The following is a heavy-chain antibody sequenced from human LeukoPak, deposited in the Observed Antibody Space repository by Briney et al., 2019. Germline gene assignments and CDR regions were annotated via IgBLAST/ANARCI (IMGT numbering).Heavy chain of an antibody. Sequence: GGSLRLSCAASGFTFDDYGMSWVRQAPGKGLEWVSGINWNGGSTGYADSVKGRFTISTDNAKNSLYLQMNSLRAEDTAFYYCARAESYYYDSSGYDYWGQGTLVTVSS. V-gene: IGHV3-20*04. CDR3: ARAESYYYDSSGYDY. CDR1: GFTFDDYG. CDR2: INWNGGST. D-gene: IGHD3-22*01. J-gene: IGHJ4*02.